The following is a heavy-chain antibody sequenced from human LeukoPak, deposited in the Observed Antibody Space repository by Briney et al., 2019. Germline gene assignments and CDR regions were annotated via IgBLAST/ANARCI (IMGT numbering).Heavy chain of an antibody. Sequence: GGSLRLSCAASGFTLSNSWMTWVRQAPGKGLEWVANISPDGSGKFYVESVKGRFTISRDNAKKSLFFQMNSLRVEDTALYYCAKDSGTFWGQGTLVTVSS. D-gene: IGHD1-26*01. V-gene: IGHV3-7*04. CDR3: AKDSGTF. CDR2: ISPDGSGK. CDR1: GFTLSNSW. J-gene: IGHJ4*02.